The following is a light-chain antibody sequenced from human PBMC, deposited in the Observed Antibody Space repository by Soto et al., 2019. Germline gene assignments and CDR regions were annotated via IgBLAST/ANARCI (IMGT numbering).Light chain of an antibody. CDR3: QSYDNSLSGYV. CDR2: GNS. Sequence: QSALTQPPSVSGAPGQRVTISCTGSSSNIGAHYDVHWYQQLPGTAPKLLIYGNSNRPSGVPDRFSGSKSGTSASLAITGLQAEDEADYYCQSYDNSLSGYVFGTGTKVTVL. J-gene: IGLJ1*01. CDR1: SSNIGAHYD. V-gene: IGLV1-40*01.